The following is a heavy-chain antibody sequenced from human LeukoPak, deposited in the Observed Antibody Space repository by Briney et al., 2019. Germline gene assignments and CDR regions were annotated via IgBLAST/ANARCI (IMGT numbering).Heavy chain of an antibody. CDR1: GGSISSGSYY. Sequence: PSETLSLTCTVSGGSISSGSYYWSWIRQPAGKGLEWIGRIYTSGSTNYNPSLKSRVTISVDTSKNQFSLKLSSVTAADTAVYYCARSLKSGIAAAGTFLDYWGQGTLVTVSS. V-gene: IGHV4-61*02. CDR2: IYTSGST. D-gene: IGHD6-13*01. J-gene: IGHJ4*02. CDR3: ARSLKSGIAAAGTFLDY.